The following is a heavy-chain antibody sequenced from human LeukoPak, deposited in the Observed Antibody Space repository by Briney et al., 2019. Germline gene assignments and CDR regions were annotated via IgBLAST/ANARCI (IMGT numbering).Heavy chain of an antibody. V-gene: IGHV1-69*13. CDR2: IIPIFGTE. J-gene: IGHJ3*02. D-gene: IGHD2-15*01. Sequence: SVKVSCKASGGTFSSYAISWVRQAPGQGFEWMGGIIPIFGTENYAQKFQGRVTITADESTSTAYMELSSLRSEDTAVYYCAGEGGLQRYCSGGSCYETGAFDIWGQGTMVTVSS. CDR1: GGTFSSYA. CDR3: AGEGGLQRYCSGGSCYETGAFDI.